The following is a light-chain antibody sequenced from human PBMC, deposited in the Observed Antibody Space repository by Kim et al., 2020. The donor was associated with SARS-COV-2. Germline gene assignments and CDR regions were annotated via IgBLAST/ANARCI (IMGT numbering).Light chain of an antibody. Sequence: ASTGDRVTITCRASQAIRNELGSYQHKPGKAPKVLFYAASTLQSGGSSRFIGSGSGTDFTLTISSLQPEDFATYYCLQDSRYPRTFGQGTKVDIK. CDR3: LQDSRYPRT. J-gene: IGKJ1*01. CDR1: QAIRNE. V-gene: IGKV1-6*01. CDR2: AAS.